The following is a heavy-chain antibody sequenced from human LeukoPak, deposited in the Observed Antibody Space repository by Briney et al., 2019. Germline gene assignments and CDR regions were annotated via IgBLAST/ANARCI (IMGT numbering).Heavy chain of an antibody. CDR3: ARAGGFYGSGSYIY. V-gene: IGHV4-61*02. J-gene: IGHJ4*02. CDR2: IYTSGST. Sequence: SETLSLTCTVSGGSISSGSYYWSWIRQPAGKGLEWIGRIYTSGSTKYNPSFKSRVTISVDTSKNQFSLTLTSVTAADTAVYYCARAGGFYGSGSYIYWGQGTLVTVSS. D-gene: IGHD3-10*01. CDR1: GGSISSGSYY.